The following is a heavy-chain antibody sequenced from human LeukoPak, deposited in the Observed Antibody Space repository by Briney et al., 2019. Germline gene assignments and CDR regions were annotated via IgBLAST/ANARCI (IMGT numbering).Heavy chain of an antibody. D-gene: IGHD3-10*01. CDR1: GGSFSGFY. J-gene: IGHJ4*02. V-gene: IGHV4-34*01. CDR3: ARHTGITMVRGVIIICSPLYFDY. CDR2: IYYSGST. Sequence: SETLSLTCAVYGGSFSGFYWSWIRQPPGKGLEWIGSIYYSGSTYYNPSLKSRVTISVDTSKNQFSLKLSSVTAADTAVYYCARHTGITMVRGVIIICSPLYFDYWGQGTLVTVSS.